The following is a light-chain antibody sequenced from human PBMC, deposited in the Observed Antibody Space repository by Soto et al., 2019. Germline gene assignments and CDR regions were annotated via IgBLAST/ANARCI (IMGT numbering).Light chain of an antibody. CDR1: QSISNF. CDR3: QYQDWPRT. CDR2: SAS. Sequence: DIQLTQSPSSLSASVGDRVTITCRASQSISNFLNWYQQKPGQAPKLLISSASNVQSGVPSRFSGRGSGTEFTLTISGLQPEDSASYCQQYQDWPRTFGQGTKVDIK. J-gene: IGKJ1*01. V-gene: IGKV1-39*01.